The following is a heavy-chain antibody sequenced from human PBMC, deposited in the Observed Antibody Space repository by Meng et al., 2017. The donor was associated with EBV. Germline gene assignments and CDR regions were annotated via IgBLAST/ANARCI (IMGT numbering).Heavy chain of an antibody. CDR2: IYWDDDK. V-gene: IGHV2-5*02. D-gene: IGHD6-6*01. CDR1: GFPPSTRGVG. CDR3: AHIIAARPFDY. J-gene: IGHJ4*02. Sequence: QLPLKESGPPLVKPPQPLTLTCTFSGFPPSTRGVGVGWIRQPPGKALEWLALIYWDDDKRYSPSLKSRLTITKDTSKNQVVLTMTNMDPVDAATYYCAHIIAARPFDYWGQGTLVTVSS.